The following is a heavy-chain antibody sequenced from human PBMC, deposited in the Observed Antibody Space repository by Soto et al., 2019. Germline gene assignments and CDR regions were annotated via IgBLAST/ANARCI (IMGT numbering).Heavy chain of an antibody. Sequence: EVQLVESGGGLVQPRGSLTLSCVASGFTFSSYEMNWVRQAPGKGLEWVTYISRSGGTIFYADSVKGRFTISRDNAKNSLYLQMNSLRAEDTAVYFCARCVVPADMVGYYGMDVWGHGTTVTFSS. CDR3: ARCVVPADMVGYYGMDV. CDR1: GFTFSSYE. D-gene: IGHD2-2*01. V-gene: IGHV3-48*03. CDR2: ISRSGGTI. J-gene: IGHJ6*02.